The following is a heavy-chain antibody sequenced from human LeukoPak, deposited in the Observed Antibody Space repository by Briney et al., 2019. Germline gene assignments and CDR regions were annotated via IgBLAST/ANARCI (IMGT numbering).Heavy chain of an antibody. V-gene: IGHV3-43*01. D-gene: IGHD3-16*01. CDR1: GFTFYDYS. J-gene: IGHJ4*02. Sequence: GGSLRLSCAASGFTFYDYSMHWVRQGPGKGLEWVSVISWDGGSTSYADSVKGRFTISRDNSKNSLYLQMNSLRSEDSALYYCAKDRGGVDYWGQGTLVTVSS. CDR3: AKDRGGVDY. CDR2: ISWDGGST.